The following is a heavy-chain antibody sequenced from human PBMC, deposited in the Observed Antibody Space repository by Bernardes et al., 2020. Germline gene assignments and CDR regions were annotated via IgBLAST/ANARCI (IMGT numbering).Heavy chain of an antibody. CDR2: INPGNDNT. CDR1: GYIFTSFS. J-gene: IGHJ5*02. V-gene: IGHV1-3*01. Sequence: ASVKVSCKASGYIFTSFSIHWVRQAPGQRLEWLGWINPGNDNTKYSQKFQGRVTFTRDTSASTAYMELSSLTSEDTAVYYCARGADEGFWGGYLFDPWGQGTLVTVSS. D-gene: IGHD3-3*01. CDR3: ARGADEGFWGGYLFDP.